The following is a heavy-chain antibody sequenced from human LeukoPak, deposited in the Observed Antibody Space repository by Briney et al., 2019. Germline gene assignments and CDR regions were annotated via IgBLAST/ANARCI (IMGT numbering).Heavy chain of an antibody. CDR3: ARGQRAARPYGY. V-gene: IGHV4-34*01. CDR1: GGSFSGYY. Sequence: SETLSLTCAVYGGSFSGYYWSWIRQPPGKGLEWIGEINHSGSTNYNPSLKSRVTISVDTSKNQFSLKLSPVTAADTAVYYCARGQRAARPYGYWGQGTLVTVSS. D-gene: IGHD6-6*01. J-gene: IGHJ4*02. CDR2: INHSGST.